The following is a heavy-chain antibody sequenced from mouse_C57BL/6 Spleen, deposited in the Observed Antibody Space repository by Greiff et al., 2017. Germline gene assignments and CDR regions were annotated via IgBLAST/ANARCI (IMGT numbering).Heavy chain of an antibody. CDR3: EREGGSLRFAY. CDR1: GYTFTSYW. D-gene: IGHD3-1*01. CDR2: IYPGSGST. Sequence: QVQLQQSGAELVKPGASVKMSCKASGYTFTSYWITWVKQRPGQGLEWIGDIYPGSGSTNYNEKFKSKATLTVDTSSSTAYMQLSSLSSEDSAVFDCEREGGSLRFAYWGKGTLVTVAA. J-gene: IGHJ3*01. V-gene: IGHV1-55*01.